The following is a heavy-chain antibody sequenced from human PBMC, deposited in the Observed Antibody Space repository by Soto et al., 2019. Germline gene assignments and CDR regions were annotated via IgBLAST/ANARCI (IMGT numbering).Heavy chain of an antibody. CDR2: IKSKTDGGTT. Sequence: EVQLVESGGGLVKPGGSLRLSCAASGFTFSNAWMNWVRQAPGKGLEWVGRIKSKTDGGTTDYAAPVKGRFTISRDDSKNTLYLQMNSLKTEDTAVYYCTTARSSFYYYYGMDVWGQGTTVTVSS. V-gene: IGHV3-15*07. J-gene: IGHJ6*02. CDR3: TTARSSFYYYYGMDV. CDR1: GFTFSNAW.